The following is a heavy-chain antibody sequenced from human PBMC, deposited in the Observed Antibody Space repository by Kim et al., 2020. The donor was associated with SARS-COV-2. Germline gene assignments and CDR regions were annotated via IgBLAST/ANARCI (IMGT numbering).Heavy chain of an antibody. D-gene: IGHD3-10*01. CDR1: GGSISSYY. CDR2: IYYSGST. J-gene: IGHJ5*02. V-gene: IGHV4-59*01. CDR3: ARDQVTMVRGVNYNWFDP. Sequence: SETLSLTCTVSGGSISSYYWSWIRQPPGKGLEWIGYIYYSGSTNYNPSLKSRVTISVDTSKNQFSLKLSSVTAADTAVYYCARDQVTMVRGVNYNWFDPWAREPWSPSPQ.